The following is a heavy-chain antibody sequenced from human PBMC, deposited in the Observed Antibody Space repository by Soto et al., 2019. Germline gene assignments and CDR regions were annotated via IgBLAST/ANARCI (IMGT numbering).Heavy chain of an antibody. V-gene: IGHV1-18*01. Sequence: QVQLVQSGAEVKKPGALVKVSCKASGYTFSIYGITWVRQAPGQGLEWMGWIGANNDNTNYAQKFQGRVTMTTDTSTSTAYMELRSLRSDDTALYYCARAGATLTRFFHLWGQGTLVTVSS. J-gene: IGHJ4*02. CDR2: IGANNDNT. CDR3: ARAGATLTRFFHL. CDR1: GYTFSIYG. D-gene: IGHD6-25*01.